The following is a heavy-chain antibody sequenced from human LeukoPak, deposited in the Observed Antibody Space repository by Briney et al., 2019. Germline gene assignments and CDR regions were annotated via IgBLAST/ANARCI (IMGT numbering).Heavy chain of an antibody. J-gene: IGHJ4*02. CDR2: ISSSSAYI. V-gene: IGHV3-21*01. CDR3: ARGRTMYSSSAHGY. D-gene: IGHD6-13*01. Sequence: PGGSLRLSCAASGFTFSHYTMNRVRQAPGKGLQWVSSISSSSAYIYYTDSVKGRFTISRDNAKNSLYLQMNSLRAEDTAVYYCARGRTMYSSSAHGYWGQGTLVTVSS. CDR1: GFTFSHYT.